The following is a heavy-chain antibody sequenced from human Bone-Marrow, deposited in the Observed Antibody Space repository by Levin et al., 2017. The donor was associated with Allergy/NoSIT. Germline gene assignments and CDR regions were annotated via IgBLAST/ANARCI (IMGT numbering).Heavy chain of an antibody. CDR1: GFTFSSYS. CDR3: ARVNEDTAMVY. V-gene: IGHV3-48*04. J-gene: IGHJ4*02. Sequence: GGSLRLSCAASGFTFSSYSMNWVRQAPGKGLEWVSYISSSSSTIYYADSVKGRFTISRDNAKNSLYLQMNSLRAEDTAVYYCARVNEDTAMVYWGQGTLVTVSS. CDR2: ISSSSSTI. D-gene: IGHD5-18*01.